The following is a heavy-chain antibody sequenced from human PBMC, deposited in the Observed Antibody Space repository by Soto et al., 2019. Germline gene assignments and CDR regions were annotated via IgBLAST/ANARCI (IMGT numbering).Heavy chain of an antibody. CDR2: IYHSGST. J-gene: IGHJ5*02. V-gene: IGHV4-30-2*01. CDR1: GGSISSGGYS. CDR3: AREVISNGDYRRWFDP. D-gene: IGHD4-17*01. Sequence: QLQLQESGSGLVKPSQTLSLTCAVSGGSISSGGYSWSWIRQPPGKGLEWIGYIYHSGSTYYNPSLKSRVTISVDRSKKQFSLKLSSVTAGDTAVAYCAREVISNGDYRRWFDPWGQGTLVTVSS.